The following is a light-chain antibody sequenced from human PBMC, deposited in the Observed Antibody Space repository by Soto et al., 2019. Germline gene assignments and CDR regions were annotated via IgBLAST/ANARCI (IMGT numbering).Light chain of an antibody. CDR2: DVS. CDR1: SSDVGGYNY. J-gene: IGLJ2*01. CDR3: SSYTCSSTLGV. Sequence: QSVLTQPASVSGSPGQSITISCTGTSSDVGGYNYVSWYQQHPGKAPKLMIYDVSNRPSGVSNRFSGSKSGNTASLTISGLQAEDEADYYCSSYTCSSTLGVFGGGTKLTV. V-gene: IGLV2-14*01.